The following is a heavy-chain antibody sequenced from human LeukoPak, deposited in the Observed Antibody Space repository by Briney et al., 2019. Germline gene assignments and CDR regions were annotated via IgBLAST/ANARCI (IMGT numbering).Heavy chain of an antibody. J-gene: IGHJ3*02. CDR2: INVDGSTT. CDR3: ARSGTVAFDM. V-gene: IGHV3-74*01. D-gene: IGHD1-26*01. Sequence: PGGSLRLSCAASGFTLNSYWVHWVRQAPGKGLVWVSRINVDGSTTNYADSVKGRFTISRDNAKNMVYLQTNSLRAEDTAVYSCARSGTVAFDMWGRGTMVTVSS. CDR1: GFTLNSYW.